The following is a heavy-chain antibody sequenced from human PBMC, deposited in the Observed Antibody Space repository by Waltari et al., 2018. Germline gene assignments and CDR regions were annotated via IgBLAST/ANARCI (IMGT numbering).Heavy chain of an antibody. V-gene: IGHV1-69*18. CDR1: GVTFDTFS. CDR3: ARDREKYCSGGGCHPHFDH. D-gene: IGHD2-15*01. CDR2: IVPIFGTA. J-gene: IGHJ4*02. Sequence: QVQLVQSGAEVKKPGSSVRVSCKASGVTFDTFSIAWVRQAPGQGLEWIGRIVPIFGTANYAQKFEGRVTITADESTTTAYMELYSLRSEDTAIYYCARDREKYCSGGGCHPHFDHWGQGTLVTVSS.